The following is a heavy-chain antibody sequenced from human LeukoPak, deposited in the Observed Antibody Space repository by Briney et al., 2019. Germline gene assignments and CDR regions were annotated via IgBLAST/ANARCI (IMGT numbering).Heavy chain of an antibody. CDR1: GGSISSYY. D-gene: IGHD2-2*01. CDR2: IYDSGST. CDR3: ARRPSFDIVVVPAAILFYFDY. V-gene: IGHV4-59*12. J-gene: IGHJ4*02. Sequence: SGTLSLTCTVSGGSISSYYWSWIRQPPGKGLEWIGFIYDSGSTNYNPSLKSRVTISVDTSKNQFSLKLSSVTAADTAVYYCARRPSFDIVVVPAAILFYFDYWGQGTLVTVSS.